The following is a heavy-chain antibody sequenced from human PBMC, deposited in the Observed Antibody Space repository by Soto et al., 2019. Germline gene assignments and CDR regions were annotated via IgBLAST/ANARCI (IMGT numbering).Heavy chain of an antibody. V-gene: IGHV4-61*03. Sequence: QVQLQESGPGLVKPSETLSLSCTVSGGSISSAGSFWSWVRQPPGNGLEWIGYISHGGSTNYNPSLKSRVTISADTSKKHFFLKLGSVTAADTAVYYCARDSRDSGWYGGLDVWGQGTTVTVSS. CDR1: GGSISSAGSF. CDR2: ISHGGST. J-gene: IGHJ6*02. CDR3: ARDSRDSGWYGGLDV. D-gene: IGHD6-13*01.